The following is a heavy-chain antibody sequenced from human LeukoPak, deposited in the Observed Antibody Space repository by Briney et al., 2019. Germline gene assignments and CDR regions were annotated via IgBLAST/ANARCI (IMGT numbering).Heavy chain of an antibody. CDR3: ARLHCSSHSRHRHWFDP. Sequence: AETLPLTCTVSGASIRNFYGIWIGQPPGKGLEAIGYISYRGSTNYNPSLKSRVTMPVATYKNKFSLKLRSVPAADPAVHYCARLHCSSHSRHRHWFDPRGQGTLVTVSS. J-gene: IGHJ5*02. CDR1: GASIRNFY. CDR2: ISYRGST. D-gene: IGHD2-2*01. V-gene: IGHV4-59*01.